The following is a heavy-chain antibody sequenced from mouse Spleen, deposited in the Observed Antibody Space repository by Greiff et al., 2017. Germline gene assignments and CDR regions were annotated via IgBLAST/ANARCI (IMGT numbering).Heavy chain of an antibody. CDR2: IYPGSGNT. J-gene: IGHJ1*01. CDR1: GYTFTDYY. V-gene: IGHV1-76*01. Sequence: QVQLQQSGAELVRPGASVKLSCKASGYTFTDYYINWVKQRPGQGLEWIARIYPGSGNTYYNEKFKGKATLTAEKSSSTACMQLSSLTSEDSAVYFCAREGGLRHWYFDVWGAGTTVTVSS. D-gene: IGHD2-2*01. CDR3: AREGGLRHWYFDV.